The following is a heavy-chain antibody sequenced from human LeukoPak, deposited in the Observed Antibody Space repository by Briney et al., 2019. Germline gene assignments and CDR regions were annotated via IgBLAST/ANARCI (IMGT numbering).Heavy chain of an antibody. CDR2: ISGSGGST. J-gene: IGHJ6*02. D-gene: IGHD3-3*01. V-gene: IGHV3-23*01. Sequence: GGSLRLSCAASGFTFSSYAMSWVCQAPGKGLEWVSAISGSGGSTYYADSVKGRFTISRDNSRNTLYLQMNSLRAEDTAVYYCAKDSDFWSGYYLYYYYGMDVWGQGTTVTVSS. CDR1: GFTFSSYA. CDR3: AKDSDFWSGYYLYYYYGMDV.